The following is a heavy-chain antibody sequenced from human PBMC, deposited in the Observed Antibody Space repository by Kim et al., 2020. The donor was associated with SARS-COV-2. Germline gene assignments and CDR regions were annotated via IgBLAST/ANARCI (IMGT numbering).Heavy chain of an antibody. D-gene: IGHD1-1*01. CDR3: ARSLEPQLNERAPPLGY. J-gene: IGHJ4*02. Sequence: ASVKVSCNASVYTFTSYYMHWVRQAPVQGLEWMGIINPSGGSTSYAQKFQGRVTMTRDTSTSTLYIELSSLRSEDTAVYYCARSLEPQLNERAPPLGYWGQGTLVTVSS. V-gene: IGHV1-46*01. CDR1: VYTFTSYY. CDR2: INPSGGST.